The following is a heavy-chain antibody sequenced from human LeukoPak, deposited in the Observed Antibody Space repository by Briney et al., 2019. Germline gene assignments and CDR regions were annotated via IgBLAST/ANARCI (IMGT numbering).Heavy chain of an antibody. CDR1: GFTFSSYW. V-gene: IGHV3-7*01. CDR3: ARQSYSSGCGY. J-gene: IGHJ4*02. CDR2: IKQVGREK. Sequence: GGSLRLSCAASGFTFSSYWMSWVRQAPGKGLEWVANIKQVGREKYYVDSVNGRFTISRDNAKTSLYLQMNSLRAEDTAVYYCARQSYSSGCGYWGQGTLVTVSS. D-gene: IGHD6-19*01.